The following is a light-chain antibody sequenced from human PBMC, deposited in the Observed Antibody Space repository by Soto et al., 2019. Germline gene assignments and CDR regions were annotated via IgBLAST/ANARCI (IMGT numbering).Light chain of an antibody. CDR3: GSITSSTTAV. CDR2: EVT. Sequence: QAVVTQPASVSGSPGQSITISCTGSSSDVGGYNYVSWYQHHPGKAPKLMIYEVTNRPSGVSNRFSGSKSGNTASLTISGLQTEDEADYYCGSITSSTTAVFGTGTKLTVL. V-gene: IGLV2-14*01. J-gene: IGLJ1*01. CDR1: SSDVGGYNY.